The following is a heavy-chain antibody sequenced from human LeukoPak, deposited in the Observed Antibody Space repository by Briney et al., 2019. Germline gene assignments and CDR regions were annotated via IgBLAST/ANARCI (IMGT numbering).Heavy chain of an antibody. CDR2: ISSSRSYI. Sequence: GGSLRLSCAPSGFPFRSYSMNWVRQAPGKGLEWVSSISSSRSYIYYAESVKRRFTISRDNAKNSLYLQMNSLRAEDTAVYYCARDGGSLRGDAFDIWGQGTMVTVSS. V-gene: IGHV3-21*01. D-gene: IGHD1-26*01. CDR1: GFPFRSYS. J-gene: IGHJ3*02. CDR3: ARDGGSLRGDAFDI.